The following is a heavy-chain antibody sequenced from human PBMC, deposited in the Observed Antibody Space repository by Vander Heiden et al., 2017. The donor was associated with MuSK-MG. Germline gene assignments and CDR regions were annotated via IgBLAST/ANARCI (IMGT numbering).Heavy chain of an antibody. V-gene: IGHV3-21*01. CDR3: ASLAPTYYYDSSGYRIFDY. J-gene: IGHJ4*02. D-gene: IGHD3-22*01. CDR2: ISSSSSYI. Sequence: EVQLVESGGGLVKPGGSLRLSCPASGFTFSSYSMNWVRQAPGKELEWVSSISSSSSYIYYADSVKGRFTISRDNAKNSLYLQMNSLRAEDTAVYYCASLAPTYYYDSSGYRIFDYWGQGTLVTVSS. CDR1: GFTFSSYS.